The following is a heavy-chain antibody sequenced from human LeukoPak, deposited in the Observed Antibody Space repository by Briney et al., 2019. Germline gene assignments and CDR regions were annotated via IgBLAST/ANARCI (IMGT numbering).Heavy chain of an antibody. V-gene: IGHV3-9*01. Sequence: PGRSLRLSCAASGFTFDDYAMHWVRQAPGKGLEWVSGISWNSGSIGYADSVKGRFTISRDNAKNSLYLQMNSLRAEDTALYYCARTGRGYYDSDYFDYWGQGTLVTVSS. J-gene: IGHJ4*02. D-gene: IGHD3-22*01. CDR3: ARTGRGYYDSDYFDY. CDR2: ISWNSGSI. CDR1: GFTFDDYA.